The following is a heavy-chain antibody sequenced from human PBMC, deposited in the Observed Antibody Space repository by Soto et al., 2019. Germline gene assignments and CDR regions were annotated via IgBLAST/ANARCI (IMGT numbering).Heavy chain of an antibody. CDR3: ARVYCGGDCYLPYYFDH. V-gene: IGHV4-30-4*01. CDR1: GGSISSGDYY. Sequence: LSLTCTVSGGSISSGDYYWSWIRQPPGKGLEWIGYIYYSGSTYYNPSLKSRVTISVDTSKNQFSLKLSSVTAADTAVYYCARVYCGGDCYLPYYFDHWGQGTLVTVSS. CDR2: IYYSGST. J-gene: IGHJ4*02. D-gene: IGHD2-21*02.